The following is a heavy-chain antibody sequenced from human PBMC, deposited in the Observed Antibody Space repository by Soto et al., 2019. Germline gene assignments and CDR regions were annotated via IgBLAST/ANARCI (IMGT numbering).Heavy chain of an antibody. CDR2: IYYSGST. Sequence: SETLSLTCTVSGGSISSGGYYWSWIRQHPGKGLEWIGYIYYSGSTYYNPSLKSRVTISVDTSKNQFSLKLSSVTAADTAVYYCARVGGWHLDYWGQGTLVTVSS. CDR1: GGSISSGGYY. V-gene: IGHV4-31*03. J-gene: IGHJ4*02. D-gene: IGHD6-19*01. CDR3: ARVGGWHLDY.